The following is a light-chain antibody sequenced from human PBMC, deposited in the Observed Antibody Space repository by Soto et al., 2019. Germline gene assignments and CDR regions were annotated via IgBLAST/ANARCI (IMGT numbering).Light chain of an antibody. Sequence: DIVLTQSPLSLPVTPGEPASISCRSSQSLLHSNVHNHLDCFLQKPGQSPHLLIYLGAYRASGVPDRYSGSGSGTDFTLTISRVEAEDVGIYYCMQALSHTFGRGTKLEIK. J-gene: IGKJ2*01. CDR1: QSLLHSNVHNH. CDR3: MQALSHT. CDR2: LGA. V-gene: IGKV2-28*01.